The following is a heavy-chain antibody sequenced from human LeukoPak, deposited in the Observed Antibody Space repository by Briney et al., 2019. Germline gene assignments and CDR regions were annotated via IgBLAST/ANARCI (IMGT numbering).Heavy chain of an antibody. J-gene: IGHJ2*01. CDR1: GGSISSYY. V-gene: IGHV4-59*01. CDR2: IYYSGST. Sequence: SETLSLTCTVSGGSISSYYWSWIRQPPGKGLEWIGYIYYSGSTNYNPSLKSRVTISVDTSKNQFSLKLSSVTAADTAVYYCARERAYYYDSSGPRRIARYFDIWGRGTLVTVSS. D-gene: IGHD3-22*01. CDR3: ARERAYYYDSSGPRRIARYFDI.